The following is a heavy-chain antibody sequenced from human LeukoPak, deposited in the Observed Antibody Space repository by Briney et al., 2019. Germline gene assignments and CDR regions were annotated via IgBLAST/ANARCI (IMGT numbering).Heavy chain of an antibody. V-gene: IGHV3-74*01. J-gene: IGHJ5*02. Sequence: GGSLRLSCAASGFTFSSYWMHWVRQAPGKGLVWVSRINSDGSSTSYADSVKGRFTISRDNAKNTLYLQMNSLRAEDTAVYYCARVGYCSSTSCYVKGGSWFDPWGQGTLVTVSS. CDR2: INSDGSST. CDR3: ARVGYCSSTSCYVKGGSWFDP. CDR1: GFTFSSYW. D-gene: IGHD2-2*01.